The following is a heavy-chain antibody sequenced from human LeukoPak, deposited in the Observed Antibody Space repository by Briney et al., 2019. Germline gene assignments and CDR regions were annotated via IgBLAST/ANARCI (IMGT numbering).Heavy chain of an antibody. Sequence: SETLSLTCAVYGGSFSGYYWSWIRQPPGKGLEWIGSIYYSGSTYYNPSLKSRVTISVDTSKNQFSLKLSSVTAADTAVYYCARQRLYYGSGSYTFDYWGQGTLVTVSS. V-gene: IGHV4-34*01. CDR2: IYYSGST. D-gene: IGHD3-10*01. CDR1: GGSFSGYY. CDR3: ARQRLYYGSGSYTFDY. J-gene: IGHJ4*02.